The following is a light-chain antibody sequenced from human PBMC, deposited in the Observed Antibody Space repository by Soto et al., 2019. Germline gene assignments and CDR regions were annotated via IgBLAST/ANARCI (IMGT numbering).Light chain of an antibody. CDR1: QGVGSTY. Sequence: EIVLTQSPGTLSLSLGERATLSCRASQGVGSTYLAWYQQKPGQAPRLLIYSASSRATGIPDRFSVSGSGTDFTLTISRLEPEDAAVYYCQQDGSSPLTFGGGTKVQIK. J-gene: IGKJ4*01. V-gene: IGKV3-20*01. CDR3: QQDGSSPLT. CDR2: SAS.